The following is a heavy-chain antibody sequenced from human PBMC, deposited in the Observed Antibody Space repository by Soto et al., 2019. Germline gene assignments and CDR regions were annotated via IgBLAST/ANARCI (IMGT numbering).Heavy chain of an antibody. D-gene: IGHD6-19*01. CDR3: ARLYSSGWYGPGRY. Sequence: EVQLVESGGGVVRPGGSLRLSCAASGFTFDDYGMSWVRQAPGKGLEWVSGINWNGGSTGYADSVKGRFTISRDNAKTSLYLQMNSLRAEETALYYCARLYSSGWYGPGRYWGQGTLVTVSS. CDR1: GFTFDDYG. J-gene: IGHJ4*02. CDR2: INWNGGST. V-gene: IGHV3-20*04.